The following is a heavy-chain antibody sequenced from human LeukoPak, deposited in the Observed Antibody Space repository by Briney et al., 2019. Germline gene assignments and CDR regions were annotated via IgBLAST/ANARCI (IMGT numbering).Heavy chain of an antibody. CDR3: ARVRATGAHDC. CDR1: GGSFSGYY. Sequence: SSETLSLTCAVYGGSFSGYYWSWIRQPPGKGLEWIGEINHSGSTNYNPSLKSRVTTSVDTSKNQFALRLNSVTAADTAVYYCARVRATGAHDCWGQGTLVTVSS. J-gene: IGHJ4*02. D-gene: IGHD1-14*01. V-gene: IGHV4-34*01. CDR2: INHSGST.